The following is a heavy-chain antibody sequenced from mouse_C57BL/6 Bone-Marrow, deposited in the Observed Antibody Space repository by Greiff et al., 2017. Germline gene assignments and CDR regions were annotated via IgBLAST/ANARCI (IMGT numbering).Heavy chain of an antibody. CDR3: AYYDYRYAMDY. V-gene: IGHV1-50*01. CDR1: GYTFTSYW. Sequence: QVQLQQPGAELVKPGASVKLSCKASGYTFTSYWMQWVKQRPGQGLEWIGEIDPSDSYTNYNQKFKGKATLTVDTSSSTAYMQLSSLTSEDSAVYYCAYYDYRYAMDYWGQGTSVTVSS. J-gene: IGHJ4*01. D-gene: IGHD2-4*01. CDR2: IDPSDSYT.